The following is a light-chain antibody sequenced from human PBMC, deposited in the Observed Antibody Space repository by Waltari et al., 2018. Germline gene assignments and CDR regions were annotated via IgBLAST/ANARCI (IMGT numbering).Light chain of an antibody. Sequence: QFTQSPSFLSASVGPRVTITCRASRGISNYLAWYTQKPGKDPKLLIYAASTLQSGVTSRFSGSGSETEFSLTISSLKPEDFATYYCQQINSYLLPLGQATRLDI. V-gene: IGKV1-9*01. J-gene: IGKJ5*01. CDR2: AAS. CDR3: QQINSYLLP. CDR1: RGISNY.